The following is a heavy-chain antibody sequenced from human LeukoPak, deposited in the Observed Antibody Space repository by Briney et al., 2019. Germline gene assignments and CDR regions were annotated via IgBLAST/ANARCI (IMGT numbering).Heavy chain of an antibody. CDR1: GYTFTSYY. CDR2: INPSGGST. D-gene: IGHD3-10*01. Sequence: ASVKVSCKASGYTFTSYYMHWVRQAPGQGLEWMGIINPSGGSTSYTQKFQGRVTMTRDTSTSTVYMELGSLRSEDTAVYYCARGVRNGELFRSWEVDLWGRGTLVTVSS. V-gene: IGHV1-46*01. J-gene: IGHJ2*01. CDR3: ARGVRNGELFRSWEVDL.